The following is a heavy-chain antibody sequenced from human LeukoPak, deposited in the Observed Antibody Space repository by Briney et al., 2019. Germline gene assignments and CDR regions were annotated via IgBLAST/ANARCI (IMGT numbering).Heavy chain of an antibody. Sequence: ASVKVSCTASGYTFTGYYMHWVRQAPGQGLEWMGWINPNSGGTNYAQKFQGRVTMTRDTSISTAYMELSRLRSDDTAVYYCARDYYDSSGYRFDYWGQGNLGTVSS. CDR3: ARDYYDSSGYRFDY. CDR1: GYTFTGYY. J-gene: IGHJ4*02. V-gene: IGHV1-2*02. D-gene: IGHD3-22*01. CDR2: INPNSGGT.